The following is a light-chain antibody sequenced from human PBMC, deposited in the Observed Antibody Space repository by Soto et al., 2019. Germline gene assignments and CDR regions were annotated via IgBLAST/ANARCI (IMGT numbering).Light chain of an antibody. Sequence: DIQMTQSPSSLSASVGDRVTITCRASQGISNYLAWYQQKPGKVPKLLIYAAFVSQSGVPSRFSGSGSGTDFTLTISSLQPEDVATYYCQKDSSAPHFGPGTKVDI. CDR2: AAF. J-gene: IGKJ3*01. CDR3: QKDSSAPH. CDR1: QGISNY. V-gene: IGKV1-27*01.